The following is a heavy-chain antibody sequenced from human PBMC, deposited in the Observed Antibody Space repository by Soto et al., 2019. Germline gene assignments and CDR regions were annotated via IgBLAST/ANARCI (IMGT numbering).Heavy chain of an antibody. V-gene: IGHV4-34*01. CDR3: ARGRTAMEGDNYFDY. Sequence: SETLSLTCAVYGGSFSGYYWSWIRQPPGKGLEWIGEINHSGSTNYNPSLKSRVTISVDTSKNQFSLKLSSVTAADTAVYYCARGRTAMEGDNYFDYWGQGTLVTVSS. CDR2: INHSGST. D-gene: IGHD5-18*01. J-gene: IGHJ4*02. CDR1: GGSFSGYY.